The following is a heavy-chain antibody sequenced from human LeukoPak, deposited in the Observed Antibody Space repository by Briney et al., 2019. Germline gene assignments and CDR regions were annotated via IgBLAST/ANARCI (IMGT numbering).Heavy chain of an antibody. CDR3: ARDHYDSSGYPILGYYYYYGMDV. CDR2: ISAYNGNT. CDR1: GYTFTSYG. V-gene: IGHV1-18*01. D-gene: IGHD3-22*01. Sequence: ASVKVSCKASGYTFTSYGISWVRQAPGQGLEWMGWISAYNGNTNYAQKLQGRVTMTTDTSTSTAYMELRSLRSDDTAVYYCARDHYDSSGYPILGYYYYYGMDVWGQGTTVTVSS. J-gene: IGHJ6*02.